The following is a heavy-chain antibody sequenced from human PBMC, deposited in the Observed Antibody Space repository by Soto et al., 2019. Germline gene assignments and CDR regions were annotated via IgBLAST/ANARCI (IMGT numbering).Heavy chain of an antibody. D-gene: IGHD6-6*01. Sequence: GVSLRLSCTASGFTFSSYGMRWVRQAPGKGLEWVAVISYDGSNKYYTDSVKGRFTISRDNSKNTLYLQMNSLRAEDTAVYYCAKYLIAASWSCPYYSGMEVLGQGTSVTVSS. J-gene: IGHJ6*01. CDR3: AKYLIAASWSCPYYSGMEV. CDR2: ISYDGSNK. V-gene: IGHV3-30*18. CDR1: GFTFSSYG.